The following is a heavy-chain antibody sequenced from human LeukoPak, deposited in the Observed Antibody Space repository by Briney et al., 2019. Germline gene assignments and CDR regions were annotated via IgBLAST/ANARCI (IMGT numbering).Heavy chain of an antibody. V-gene: IGHV1-2*02. Sequence: ASVKVSCKASGFTFTAYYLYWVRQAPGQGLECVGFINLNNGATGYAQNFQGRVTMTRDTSISTAFMELSSLGSDDTAVYCCARDGDSTAPDFDFWGQGALVTVSS. CDR2: INLNNGAT. CDR1: GFTFTAYY. CDR3: ARDGDSTAPDFDF. J-gene: IGHJ4*02. D-gene: IGHD2-21*02.